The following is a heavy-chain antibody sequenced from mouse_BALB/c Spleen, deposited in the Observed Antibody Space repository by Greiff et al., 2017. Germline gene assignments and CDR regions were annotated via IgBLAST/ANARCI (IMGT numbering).Heavy chain of an antibody. D-gene: IGHD1-1*01. Sequence: VQLQQSGAELVRPGTSVKVSCKASGYAFTSYLIEWVKQRPGQGLEWIGVINPGSGGTNYNEKFKGKATLTADKSSSTAYMQLSSLTSDDSAVYFCARRSSSYGYFDYWGQGTTLTVSS. J-gene: IGHJ2*01. CDR2: INPGSGGT. CDR3: ARRSSSYGYFDY. V-gene: IGHV1-54*01. CDR1: GYAFTSYL.